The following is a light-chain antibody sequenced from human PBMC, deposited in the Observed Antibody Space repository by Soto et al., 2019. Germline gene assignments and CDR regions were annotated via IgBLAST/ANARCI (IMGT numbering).Light chain of an antibody. CDR1: QSVSSN. CDR3: QQRNDWPLT. J-gene: IGKJ5*01. Sequence: EIVMTQSPATLSVSPGERATLSCRASQSVSSNLAWYQQKPGQAPRLLIYGASTRATGVPARFSGSGPGTDFTLTISSLEPEDFAVYYCQQRNDWPLTFGQGTRLEIK. V-gene: IGKV3D-15*01. CDR2: GAS.